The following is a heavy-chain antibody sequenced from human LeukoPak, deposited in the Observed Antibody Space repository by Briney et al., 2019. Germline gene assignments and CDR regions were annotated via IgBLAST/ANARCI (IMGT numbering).Heavy chain of an antibody. D-gene: IGHD6-6*01. CDR3: LKGIAARRGSMDY. CDR1: GFTFSSYS. V-gene: IGHV3-48*01. J-gene: IGHJ4*02. CDR2: ISSSSSTI. Sequence: GGSLRLSCAASGFTFSSYSMNWVRQAPGKGLEWVSYISSSSSTIYYADSVKGRFTISRDNAKNSLYLQMNGLRAEDTAVYYCLKGIAARRGSMDYWGQGTLVTVSS.